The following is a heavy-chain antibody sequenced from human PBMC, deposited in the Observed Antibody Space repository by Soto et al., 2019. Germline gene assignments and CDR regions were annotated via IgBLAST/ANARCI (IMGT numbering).Heavy chain of an antibody. J-gene: IGHJ4*02. Sequence: GGSLRLSCAASGFTFSSYGMHWVRQAPGKGLEWVAVIWYDGSNKYYADSVKGRFTISRDNSKNTLYLQMNSLRAEDTAVYYCARDRGYYDSSGYYQLGYYFDYWGQGTLVTVSS. CDR2: IWYDGSNK. CDR3: ARDRGYYDSSGYYQLGYYFDY. CDR1: GFTFSSYG. V-gene: IGHV3-33*01. D-gene: IGHD3-22*01.